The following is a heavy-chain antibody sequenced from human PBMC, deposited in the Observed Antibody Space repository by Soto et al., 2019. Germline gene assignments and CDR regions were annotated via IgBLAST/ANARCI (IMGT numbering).Heavy chain of an antibody. J-gene: IGHJ3*02. CDR1: GFTFSSYS. Sequence: RRLSCAASGFTFSSYSMNWVRQAPGKGLEWVSSISSSSSYIYYADSVKGRFTISRDNAKNSLYLQMNSLRAEDTAVYYCARDMNVDTAMDDAFDIWGQGTMVTVSS. CDR3: ARDMNVDTAMDDAFDI. V-gene: IGHV3-21*01. D-gene: IGHD5-18*01. CDR2: ISSSSSYI.